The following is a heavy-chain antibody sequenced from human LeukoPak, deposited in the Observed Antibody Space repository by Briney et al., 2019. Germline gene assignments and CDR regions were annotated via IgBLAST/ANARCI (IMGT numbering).Heavy chain of an antibody. CDR3: ARAAAETGAFRDNWFDP. CDR1: GFTFSSYS. CDR2: ISSSSSYI. V-gene: IGHV3-21*01. D-gene: IGHD2-8*02. Sequence: GGSLRLSCAASGFTFSSYSMNWVRQAPGKGLEWVSSISSSSSYIYYADSVKGRFTISRDNSKNTLYLQMDSLRAEDTALYYCARAAAETGAFRDNWFDPWGQGTLVTVSS. J-gene: IGHJ5*02.